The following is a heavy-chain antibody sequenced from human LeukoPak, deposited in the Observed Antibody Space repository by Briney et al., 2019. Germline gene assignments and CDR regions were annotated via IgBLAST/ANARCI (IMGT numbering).Heavy chain of an antibody. J-gene: IGHJ4*02. D-gene: IGHD6-6*01. CDR2: IYYSGST. Sequence: SETLSLTCTVSGGSISSHYWSWIRQPPGKGLEWIGYIYYSGSTNYNPSLKSRVTISVDTSKNQFSLKLSSVTAADTAVYYCARVGGSSSLDFDYWGQGTLVTVSS. CDR3: ARVGGSSSLDFDY. CDR1: GGSISSHY. V-gene: IGHV4-59*11.